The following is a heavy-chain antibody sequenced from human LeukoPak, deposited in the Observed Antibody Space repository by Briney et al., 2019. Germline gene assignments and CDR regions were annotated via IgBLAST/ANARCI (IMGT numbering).Heavy chain of an antibody. V-gene: IGHV3-53*01. CDR1: RFTLSSNY. Sequence: GGSLRLSCTAPRFTLSSNYRSWVRQAPGKGLEWVSVIYSAGTTYYTDSVKGRFTISRDNSKNTLYLQMNSLRAEDTAVYYCASLIYSSGWYYFEYWGQGTLVTVSS. D-gene: IGHD6-19*01. CDR2: IYSAGTT. CDR3: ASLIYSSGWYYFEY. J-gene: IGHJ4*02.